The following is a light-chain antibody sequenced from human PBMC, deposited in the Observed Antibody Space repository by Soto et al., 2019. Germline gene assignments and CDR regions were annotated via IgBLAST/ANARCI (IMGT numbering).Light chain of an antibody. CDR1: SSDIGGYNF. J-gene: IGLJ1*01. CDR2: AVS. CDR3: YSYTSSSTNV. V-gene: IGLV2-14*01. Sequence: QSALTQPASVSGSPGQSITISCTGTSSDIGGYNFVSWYQHHPGKAPKLVIFAVSNRPSGVSNRFSGSKSGNTASLTISGLQPEDEADYFCYSYTSSSTNVFGSGTKLTVL.